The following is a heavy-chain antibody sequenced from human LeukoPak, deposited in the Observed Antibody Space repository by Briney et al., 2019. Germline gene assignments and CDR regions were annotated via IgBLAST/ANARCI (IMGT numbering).Heavy chain of an antibody. D-gene: IGHD2-15*01. CDR3: ARDGRMTLDY. CDR1: GFTLSSYL. CDR2: RKQDGSEK. J-gene: IGHJ4*02. Sequence: GGALRLSCADSGFTLSSYLMSWVRQAPGKGGEWVANRKQDGSEKYYVDSVKGRFTISRDNAKNSLYLQMNSLRAEDTAVYYCARDGRMTLDYWGQGTLVTVSS. V-gene: IGHV3-7*03.